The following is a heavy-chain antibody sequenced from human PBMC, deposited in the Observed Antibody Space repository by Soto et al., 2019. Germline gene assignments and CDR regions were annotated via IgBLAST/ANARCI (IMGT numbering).Heavy chain of an antibody. V-gene: IGHV1-46*01. Sequence: ASVKVSCKASGYTSTSYYMHWVRQAPGQGLEWMGIINPSGGSTSYAQKFQGRVTMTRDTSTSTVYMELSSLRSEDTAVYYCAREPPPNYYDSSGYPLGPYGMDVWGQGTTVTVSS. J-gene: IGHJ6*02. D-gene: IGHD3-22*01. CDR2: INPSGGST. CDR3: AREPPPNYYDSSGYPLGPYGMDV. CDR1: GYTSTSYY.